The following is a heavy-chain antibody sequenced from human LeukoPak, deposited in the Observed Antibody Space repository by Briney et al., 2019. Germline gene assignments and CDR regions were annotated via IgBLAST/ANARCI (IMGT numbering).Heavy chain of an antibody. CDR2: INPSGNSA. V-gene: IGHV1-46*01. Sequence: ASVKVSCKASGYTFTCYSMHWVRQAPGQGLEWMGIINPSGNSAGYAQKFQGRVTMTRDMSASTVYMELSSLRFEDTAVYYCTRGHGSGYTNWFDPWGQGTLVTVSS. J-gene: IGHJ5*02. CDR1: GYTFTCYS. CDR3: TRGHGSGYTNWFDP. D-gene: IGHD3-10*01.